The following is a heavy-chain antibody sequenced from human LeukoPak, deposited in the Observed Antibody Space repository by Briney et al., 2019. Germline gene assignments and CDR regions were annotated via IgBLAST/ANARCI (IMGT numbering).Heavy chain of an antibody. J-gene: IGHJ4*02. CDR1: GFTFSSCA. CDR3: ARVSYSSSRPGNFDY. Sequence: GGSLRLSCAASGFTFSSCAMSWVRQALGKGLEWVSVISGSGGSTYFADSVKGQFTISRDNAKNSLYLQMNSLRAEDTAVYYCARVSYSSSRPGNFDYWGQGTLVTVSS. V-gene: IGHV3-23*01. D-gene: IGHD6-13*01. CDR2: ISGSGGST.